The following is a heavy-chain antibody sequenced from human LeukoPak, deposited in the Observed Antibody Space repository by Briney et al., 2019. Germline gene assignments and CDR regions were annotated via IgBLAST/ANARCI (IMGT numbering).Heavy chain of an antibody. D-gene: IGHD5-18*01. CDR2: IYYSGST. J-gene: IGHJ4*02. V-gene: IGHV4-38-2*02. Sequence: SETLSLTCTVSGYSISSGYYWGWIRQPPGKGLEWIGSIYYSGSTYYNPSPKSRVTISVDTSKNQFSLKLSSVTAADTAVYYCARRGMDTAMVRDYWGQGTLVTVSS. CDR3: ARRGMDTAMVRDY. CDR1: GYSISSGYY.